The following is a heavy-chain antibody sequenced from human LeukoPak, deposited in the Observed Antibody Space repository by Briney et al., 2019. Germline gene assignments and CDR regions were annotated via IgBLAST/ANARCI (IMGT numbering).Heavy chain of an antibody. CDR3: ARDRRRYYGSGSYYPDY. CDR1: GFTFSSYS. CDR2: ISSSSSYI. Sequence: GGSLRLSCAASGFTFSSYSMNWVRQAAGKGVEGFSSISSSSSYIYYADSVKGRFTISRDNAKNSLYLQMNSLRAEDTAVYYCARDRRRYYGSGSYYPDYWGQGTLVTVSS. V-gene: IGHV3-21*04. D-gene: IGHD3-10*01. J-gene: IGHJ4*02.